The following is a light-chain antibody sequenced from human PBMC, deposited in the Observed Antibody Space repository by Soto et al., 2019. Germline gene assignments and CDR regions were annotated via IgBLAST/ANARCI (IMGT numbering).Light chain of an antibody. CDR3: QQYDSSPIT. CDR1: QSVSSSY. CDR2: GAS. J-gene: IGKJ5*01. V-gene: IGKV3-20*01. Sequence: EIVLTQSPGTLSLSPGEIATLSCRASQSVSSSYLAWYQQKPGQAPSLLIYGASRRATGIPDRFSGSGSGTDFTLTISRLEPEDFAVYYCQQYDSSPITFCQGTRLEI.